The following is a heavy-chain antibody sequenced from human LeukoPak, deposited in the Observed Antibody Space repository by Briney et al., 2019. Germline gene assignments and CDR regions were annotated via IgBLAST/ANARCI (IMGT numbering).Heavy chain of an antibody. V-gene: IGHV1-18*01. CDR1: GYTFTSYG. Sequence: EASVKLSCKASGYTFTSYGISWVRQAPGKGLEWMGWISAYSGKTNYAQKLEGRVTMTTDTSTSTAYMELRSLRSDDTAVYYCARDLLHYDILTGYYKAGYYFDYWGQGTLVTVSS. J-gene: IGHJ4*02. CDR2: ISAYSGKT. CDR3: ARDLLHYDILTGYYKAGYYFDY. D-gene: IGHD3-9*01.